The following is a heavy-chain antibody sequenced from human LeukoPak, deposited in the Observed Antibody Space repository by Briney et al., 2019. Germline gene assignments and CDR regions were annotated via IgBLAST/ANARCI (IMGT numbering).Heavy chain of an antibody. J-gene: IGHJ4*02. CDR2: VSTSNGDT. CDR1: GYNFNRYA. V-gene: IGHV1-18*01. Sequence: ASVKVSCKTSGYNFNRYAITWVRQAPEQGLEWMGWVSTSNGDTNYAEKFEGRVTMTTETVTKTAYMELRRLRSGDTAMYFCARVSDTSMVTPGFDSWGQGTLVTVSS. CDR3: ARVSDTSMVTPGFDS. D-gene: IGHD5-18*01.